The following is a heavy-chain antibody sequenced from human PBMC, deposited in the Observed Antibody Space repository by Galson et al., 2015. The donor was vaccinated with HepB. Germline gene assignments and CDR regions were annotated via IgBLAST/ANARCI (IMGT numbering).Heavy chain of an antibody. CDR3: AREFALVFGTQVTHYYYGMDV. V-gene: IGHV4-4*02. Sequence: ETLSLTCAVSGGSISSSNWWSWVRQPPGKGLEWIGEIYHSGSTNYNPSLKSRVTISVDKSKNQFSLKLSSVTAADTAVYYCAREFALVFGTQVTHYYYGMDVWGQGTTVTVSS. D-gene: IGHD6-13*01. CDR1: GGSISSSNW. CDR2: IYHSGST. J-gene: IGHJ6*02.